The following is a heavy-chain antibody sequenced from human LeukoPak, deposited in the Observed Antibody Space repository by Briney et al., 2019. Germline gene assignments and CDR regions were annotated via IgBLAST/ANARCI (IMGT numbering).Heavy chain of an antibody. V-gene: IGHV3-33*01. Sequence: GGSLRLSCAASGFTFSSYGMHWVRQAPGKGLEWVAVMYYDGGSKYYADSVKGRFTISRDNSHNTLYLQMNSLRVEDTAVYYCARDYYCSGGSCLYFDHWGQGTLVTVSS. CDR1: GFTFSSYG. CDR3: ARDYYCSGGSCLYFDH. D-gene: IGHD2-15*01. J-gene: IGHJ4*02. CDR2: MYYDGGSK.